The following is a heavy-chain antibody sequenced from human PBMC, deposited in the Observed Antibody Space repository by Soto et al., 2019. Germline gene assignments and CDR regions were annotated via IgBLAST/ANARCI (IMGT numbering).Heavy chain of an antibody. CDR3: ARRIPFGYGMDV. V-gene: IGHV3-64*01. J-gene: IGHJ6*02. Sequence: GGSLRLSCAASGFTFSSYAMHWVRQAPGKGLEYVSAITSNGGNTDYASSVKGRFTISRDNSKNTLYLQMGSLRAEDMAVYYCARRIPFGYGMDVRDQGTMVTVS. CDR2: ITSNGGNT. CDR1: GFTFSSYA. D-gene: IGHD2-21*01.